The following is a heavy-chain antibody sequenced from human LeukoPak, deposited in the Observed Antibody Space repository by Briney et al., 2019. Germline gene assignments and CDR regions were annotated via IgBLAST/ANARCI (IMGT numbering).Heavy chain of an antibody. Sequence: GGSLRLSCAASGFTFSTFAMIWVRQPPGEGLEWISSIFPSGGEIHYADSVRGRFTISRDNSKSTLSLQMNSLRAEDTAIYYCATYRQVLLPFESWGQGTLVTVSS. CDR2: IFPSGGEI. V-gene: IGHV3-23*01. CDR1: GFTFSTFA. D-gene: IGHD2-8*02. CDR3: ATYRQVLLPFES. J-gene: IGHJ4*02.